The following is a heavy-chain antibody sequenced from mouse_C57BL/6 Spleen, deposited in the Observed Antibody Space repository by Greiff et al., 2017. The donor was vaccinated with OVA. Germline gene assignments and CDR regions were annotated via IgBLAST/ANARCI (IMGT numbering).Heavy chain of an antibody. CDR3: VSSLYAMDY. Sequence: QVPLQQPGAELVKPGASVTLSCKASGSTFTSSWMHWVKQRPGQGLEWIGMFHPNSGSTNYNEKFKSKATLTVDKSSSTAYMQLSSLTSEDSAVYDCVSSLYAMDYWGQGTSVTVSS. V-gene: IGHV1-64*01. CDR2: FHPNSGST. D-gene: IGHD1-1*01. J-gene: IGHJ4*01. CDR1: GSTFTSSW.